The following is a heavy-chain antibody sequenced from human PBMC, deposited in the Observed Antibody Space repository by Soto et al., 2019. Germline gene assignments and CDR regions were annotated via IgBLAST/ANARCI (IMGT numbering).Heavy chain of an antibody. J-gene: IGHJ4*02. CDR3: AGRVSQRAGAEYYFDY. CDR1: GYSFTSYW. CDR2: SYPGYSDT. V-gene: IGHV5-51*01. Sequence: GESLKISCKGSGYSFTSYWIGWVRQMPGKGLEWMGISYPGYSDTRYGPSFQGQVTISADKSISTAYLQWSSLQASDTAVYYCAGRVSQRAGAEYYFDYWGQGTLVTVSS. D-gene: IGHD6-19*01.